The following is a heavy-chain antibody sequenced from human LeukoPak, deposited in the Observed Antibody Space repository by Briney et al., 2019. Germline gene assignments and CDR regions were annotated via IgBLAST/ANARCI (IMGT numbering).Heavy chain of an antibody. D-gene: IGHD1-26*01. V-gene: IGHV4-59*01. CDR2: IYYSGST. J-gene: IGHJ3*02. CDR3: AREGVVGETGAFDI. CDR1: GGSISSYY. Sequence: SETLSLTCTVSGGSISSYYWSWIRQPPGKGLEWIGYIYYSGSTNYNPSLKSRVTISVDTSKNQFSLKLSSVTAADTAVYYCAREGVVGETGAFDIWGQGTMVTVSS.